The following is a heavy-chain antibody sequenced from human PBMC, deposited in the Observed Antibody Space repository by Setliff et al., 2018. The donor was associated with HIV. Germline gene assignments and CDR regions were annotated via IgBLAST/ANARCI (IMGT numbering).Heavy chain of an antibody. CDR2: INHRGST. V-gene: IGHV4-61*09. Sequence: SETLSLTCSVSGDSISSGSYYWTWIRQPAGKGLEWIGEINHRGSTNYNPSLKSRVTVSVDTSKNQFSLKLSSVTAADTAVYYCARHDSGGYYSLDYWGQGTLVTVSS. J-gene: IGHJ4*02. CDR3: ARHDSGGYYSLDY. D-gene: IGHD3-22*01. CDR1: GDSISSGSYY.